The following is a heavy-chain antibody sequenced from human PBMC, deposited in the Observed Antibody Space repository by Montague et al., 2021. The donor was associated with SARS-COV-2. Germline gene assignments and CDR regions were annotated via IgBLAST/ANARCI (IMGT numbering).Heavy chain of an antibody. D-gene: IGHD3-10*01. CDR1: GASFSGYY. Sequence: SETLSLTCHVYGASFSGYYWSWVRQSPGKGLEWIGEVIHSGTTNYNPSLKGRVTISIDSSNDRFSLRLTSLTAADTGVYYCASGEFFYYGSGNYYRSALDDWGHGTTVTVSS. J-gene: IGHJ6*02. CDR3: ASGEFFYYGSGNYYRSALDD. V-gene: IGHV4-34*12. CDR2: VIHSGTT.